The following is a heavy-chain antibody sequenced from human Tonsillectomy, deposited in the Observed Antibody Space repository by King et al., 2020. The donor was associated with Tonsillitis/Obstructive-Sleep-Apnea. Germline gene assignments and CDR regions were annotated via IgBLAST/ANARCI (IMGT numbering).Heavy chain of an antibody. CDR1: GDSVSSNSAA. Sequence: VQLQQSGPGLVKPSQTLSLTCALSGDSVSSNSAAWNWIRQSPSSGLEWLGRTYYRSKWYNDYAVSVKSRITINPDTSKNQFSLQLKSVTPEDTAVYYCARLSMDALDATDYWGQGTLVTVSA. J-gene: IGHJ4*02. V-gene: IGHV6-1*01. CDR3: ARLSMDALDATDY. D-gene: IGHD1-1*01. CDR2: TYYRSKWYN.